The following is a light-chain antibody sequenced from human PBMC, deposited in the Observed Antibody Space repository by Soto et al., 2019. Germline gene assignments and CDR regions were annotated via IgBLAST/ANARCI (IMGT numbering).Light chain of an antibody. CDR3: CSYAGSSTFA. Sequence: QSALTQPASVSGSPGQSITISCTGTSSDVGSYNLVSWYQQHPGKAPKLMIYEGSKRPSGVSNRFSGSKSGNTASLTISGIQAEDEADYYCCSYAGSSTFAFGGGTQLTVL. V-gene: IGLV2-23*03. J-gene: IGLJ2*01. CDR1: SSDVGSYNL. CDR2: EGS.